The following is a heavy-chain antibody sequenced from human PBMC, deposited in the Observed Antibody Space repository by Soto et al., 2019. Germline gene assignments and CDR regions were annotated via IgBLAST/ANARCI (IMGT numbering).Heavy chain of an antibody. CDR2: IGTAGDL. D-gene: IGHD3-22*01. V-gene: IGHV3-13*05. CDR1: GFTFSSYD. J-gene: IGHJ6*02. Sequence: GGSLRLSCAASGFTFSSYDMHWVRQATGKGLEWVSAIGTAGDLYYPGSVKGRFTISRENAKNSLYLQMNSLRAGDTAVYYCARASAPYYDSSGYPRDYYYGMDVWGQGTTVTVSS. CDR3: ARASAPYYDSSGYPRDYYYGMDV.